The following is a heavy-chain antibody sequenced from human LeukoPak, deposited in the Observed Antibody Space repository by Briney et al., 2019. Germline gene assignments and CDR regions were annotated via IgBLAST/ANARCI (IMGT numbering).Heavy chain of an antibody. Sequence: PGGSLRLSCTVSGFTVSTNSMSWVRQAPGKGLEWVSFIYSDNTHYSDSVKGRFTISRDNSKNTLYPQMNSLRAEDTAVYYCAKNGYSSSWYLGYWGQGTLVTVSS. CDR1: GFTVSTNS. D-gene: IGHD6-13*01. CDR2: IYSDNT. V-gene: IGHV3-66*01. CDR3: AKNGYSSSWYLGY. J-gene: IGHJ4*02.